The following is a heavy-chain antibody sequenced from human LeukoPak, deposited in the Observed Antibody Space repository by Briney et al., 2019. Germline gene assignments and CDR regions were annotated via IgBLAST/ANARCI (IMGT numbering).Heavy chain of an antibody. D-gene: IGHD3-10*01. CDR2: ISSSSSYI. CDR1: GFTFSSYS. J-gene: IGHJ4*02. CDR3: ARDAGWYGSGSHYLDY. Sequence: GGSLRLSCAASGFTFSSYSMNWVRQAPGKGLEWVSSISSSSSYIYYADSVKGRFTISRDNAKNSLYLQMNSLRAEDTAVYYCARDAGWYGSGSHYLDYWGQGTLVTVSS. V-gene: IGHV3-21*01.